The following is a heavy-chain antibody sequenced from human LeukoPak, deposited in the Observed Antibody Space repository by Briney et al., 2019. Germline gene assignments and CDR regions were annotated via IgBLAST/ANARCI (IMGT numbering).Heavy chain of an antibody. Sequence: ASVKVSCKASGYTFTSYYMHWVRQAPGQGLEWLGIINPSGGSTSYAQKFQGRVTMTRDTSTSTVYMELSSLRSEDTAVYYCARYSSAQKVLDYWGQGTLVTVSS. CDR3: ARYSSAQKVLDY. CDR1: GYTFTSYY. V-gene: IGHV1-46*01. D-gene: IGHD6-25*01. J-gene: IGHJ4*02. CDR2: INPSGGST.